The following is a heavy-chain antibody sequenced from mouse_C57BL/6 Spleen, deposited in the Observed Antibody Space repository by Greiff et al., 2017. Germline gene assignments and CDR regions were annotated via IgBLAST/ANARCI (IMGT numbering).Heavy chain of an antibody. D-gene: IGHD1-1*01. J-gene: IGHJ2*01. CDR2: INPGSGGT. CDR3: ARITTVVLDY. V-gene: IGHV1-54*01. Sequence: QVQLQQSGAELVRPGTSVKVSCKASGYAFTNYLIEWVKQRPGQGLEWIGVINPGSGGTNYNEKFKGKATLTADKSSSTAYMQLSSLTSEDSAVYCCARITTVVLDYWGQGTTLTVSS. CDR1: GYAFTNYL.